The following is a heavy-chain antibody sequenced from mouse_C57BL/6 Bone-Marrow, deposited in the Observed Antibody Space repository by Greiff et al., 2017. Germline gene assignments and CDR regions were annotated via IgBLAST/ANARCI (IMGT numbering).Heavy chain of an antibody. J-gene: IGHJ2*01. CDR3: AVWLRPYYFDY. CDR2: IDPSDSYT. V-gene: IGHV1-69*01. D-gene: IGHD2-2*01. Sequence: VQLQQPGAELVMPGASVKLSCKASGYSFTSYWMHWVKQRPGQGLEWIGEIDPSDSYTNYNQKFKGKSTLTVDKSYSTAYMQRSSLTSEDSAVYYCAVWLRPYYFDYWGQGTTLTVSS. CDR1: GYSFTSYW.